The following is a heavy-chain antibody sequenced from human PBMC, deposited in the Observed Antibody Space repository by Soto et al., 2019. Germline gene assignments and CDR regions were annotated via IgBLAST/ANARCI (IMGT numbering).Heavy chain of an antibody. Sequence: ASVKVSCKTSGFRFTNYGFSWVRQAPGQGLEWMGWISANNDDTHYAQKFQGRVTMTTDTGTGTAYMELRSLRSDDTAMYYCARKGTGHPFDYWGQGTLVTV. D-gene: IGHD1-1*01. CDR1: GFRFTNYG. CDR2: ISANNDDT. V-gene: IGHV1-18*01. J-gene: IGHJ4*02. CDR3: ARKGTGHPFDY.